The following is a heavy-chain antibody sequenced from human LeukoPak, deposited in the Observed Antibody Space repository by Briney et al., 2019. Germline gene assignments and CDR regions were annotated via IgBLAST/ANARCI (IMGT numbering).Heavy chain of an antibody. CDR3: ATRPPHCSGGSCYLVDY. D-gene: IGHD2-15*01. Sequence: PSETLSLTCTVSGGSMSSSSYYWGWIRQPPGKGLEWIGSIYYSGSTNYNPSLKSRVTISVDTSKNQFSLKLSSVTAADTAVYYCATRPPHCSGGSCYLVDYWGQGTLVTVSS. CDR2: IYYSGST. CDR1: GGSMSSSSYY. J-gene: IGHJ4*02. V-gene: IGHV4-39*07.